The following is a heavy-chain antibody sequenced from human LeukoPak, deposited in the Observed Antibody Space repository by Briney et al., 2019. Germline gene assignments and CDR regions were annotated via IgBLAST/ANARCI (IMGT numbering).Heavy chain of an antibody. J-gene: IGHJ3*02. CDR2: IKEDGSEN. D-gene: IGHD3-22*01. CDR3: ARGPYSYDSSGAFDI. V-gene: IGHV3-7*01. Sequence: GGSLRLSCAASGFTFSYYWMSWVRQAPGKGLEWVANIKEDGSENYSVDSVKGRFTISRDNAKNSLYLQMNSLRAEDTAVYYCARGPYSYDSSGAFDIWGQGTMVTVSS. CDR1: GFTFSYYW.